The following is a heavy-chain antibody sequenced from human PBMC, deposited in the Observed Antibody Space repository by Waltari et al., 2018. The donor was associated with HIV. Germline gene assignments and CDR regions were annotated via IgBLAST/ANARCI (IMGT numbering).Heavy chain of an antibody. CDR3: ARGGPDYGEPIDY. D-gene: IGHD4-17*01. CDR1: GLPFSDYY. V-gene: IGHV3-11*01. CDR2: ISASGSSI. Sequence: QVQLVESGGGLVKPGGSLRLSCPASGLPFSDYYIIWVRQAPGKGLEWVSYISASGSSIFYADSVKGRFTISRDNAKNSLFLQMNSLTAEDTAVYYCARGGPDYGEPIDYWGQGTLVTVSS. J-gene: IGHJ4*02.